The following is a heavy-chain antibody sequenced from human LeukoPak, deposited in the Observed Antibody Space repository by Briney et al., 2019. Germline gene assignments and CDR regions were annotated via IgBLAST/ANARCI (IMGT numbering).Heavy chain of an antibody. J-gene: IGHJ4*02. CDR1: GFTFSSYA. CDR3: AREGRSYYDY. Sequence: PGRSLRLSCAASGFTFSSYAMHWVRQAPGKGLEWVAVISYDGSNKYYADSVKGRFTISRDNSKNTLYLQMNSLRAEDTAAYYCAREGRSYYDYWGQGTLVTVSS. V-gene: IGHV3-30-3*01. D-gene: IGHD3-10*01. CDR2: ISYDGSNK.